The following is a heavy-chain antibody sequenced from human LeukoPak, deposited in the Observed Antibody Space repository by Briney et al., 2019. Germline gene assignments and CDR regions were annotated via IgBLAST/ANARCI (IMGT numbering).Heavy chain of an antibody. V-gene: IGHV1-3*01. CDR3: ARELRYLLSY. J-gene: IGHJ4*02. D-gene: IGHD4-11*01. Sequence: FQGRVTITRDTSASTAYMELSSLRSEDTAVYYCARELRYLLSYWGQGTLVTVSS.